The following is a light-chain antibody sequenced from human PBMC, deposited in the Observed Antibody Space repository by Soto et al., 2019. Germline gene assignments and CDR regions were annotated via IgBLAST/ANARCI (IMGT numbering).Light chain of an antibody. V-gene: IGKV1-5*01. J-gene: IGKJ1*01. Sequence: DIQMTQSPSTLCASVGDRVTITCRASQSISSWLAWYQQKPGKAPKLLIYDASSLESGVPSRFSGSGSGTEFTLTISSLQPDDFTTSYCQQYNSYWTFGQGTKVEIK. CDR1: QSISSW. CDR3: QQYNSYWT. CDR2: DAS.